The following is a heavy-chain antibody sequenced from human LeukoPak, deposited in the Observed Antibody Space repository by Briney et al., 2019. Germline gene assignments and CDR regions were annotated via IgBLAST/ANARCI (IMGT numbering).Heavy chain of an antibody. Sequence: PGGSLRLSCAASGFTFSSYAMHWVRQAPGKGLEWVAVISYDGSNKYYADSVKGRFTISRDNSKNTLYLQMNSLRAEDTAVYYCARDQRYSSGWYPPYYYYGMDVWGQGTTVTVSS. J-gene: IGHJ6*02. V-gene: IGHV3-30-3*01. CDR3: ARDQRYSSGWYPPYYYYGMDV. CDR1: GFTFSSYA. D-gene: IGHD6-19*01. CDR2: ISYDGSNK.